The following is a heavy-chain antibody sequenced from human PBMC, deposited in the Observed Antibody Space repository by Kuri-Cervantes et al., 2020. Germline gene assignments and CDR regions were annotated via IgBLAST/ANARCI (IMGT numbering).Heavy chain of an antibody. CDR3: ASESIAGAGTALWR. J-gene: IGHJ4*02. V-gene: IGHV4-4*02. CDR2: IYHSGST. D-gene: IGHD6-19*01. Sequence: LSLTCAVSGGSISSSNWWSWVRQPPGKGLEWIGDIYHSGSTNYNPSLKSRVTISVDKSKNQFSLKLSSVTAADTAVYYCASESIAGAGTALWRWGQGTLVTVSS. CDR1: GGSISSSNW.